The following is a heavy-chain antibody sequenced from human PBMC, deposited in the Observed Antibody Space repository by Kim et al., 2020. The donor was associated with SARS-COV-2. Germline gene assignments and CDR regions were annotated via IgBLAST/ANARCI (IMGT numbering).Heavy chain of an antibody. CDR3: AKDLTGAGYFDL. D-gene: IGHD3-10*01. CDR1: GFTFTSYG. V-gene: IGHV3-30*18. Sequence: GGSLRLSCAASGFTFTSYGMHWVRQAPGKGLEWVAVISYAGSNKYYADSVKGRFTISRDNSKNTLYLQMNSLRPEDTAVYYCAKDLTGAGYFDLWGRGTLVTVSS. J-gene: IGHJ2*01. CDR2: ISYAGSNK.